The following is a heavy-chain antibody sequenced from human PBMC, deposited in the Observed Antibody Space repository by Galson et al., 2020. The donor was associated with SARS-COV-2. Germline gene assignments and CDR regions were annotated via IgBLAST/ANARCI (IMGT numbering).Heavy chain of an antibody. D-gene: IGHD3-22*01. CDR2: TYYRSKWYN. J-gene: IGHJ3*02. CDR3: VRFYYDIGGPEAFDI. CDR1: GDSVSTNSAA. Sequence: SQTLSLTCNISGDSVSTNSAAWNWIRQSTSRGLEWLGRTYYRSKWYNDYAVSVKSRIIIRPDTSKNQFSLHLKSVTPDDSAVYYCVRFYYDIGGPEAFDIWGQGTTVMVSS. V-gene: IGHV6-1*01.